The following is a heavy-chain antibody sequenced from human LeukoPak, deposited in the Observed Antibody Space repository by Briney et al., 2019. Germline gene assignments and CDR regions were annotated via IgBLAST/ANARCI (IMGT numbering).Heavy chain of an antibody. Sequence: GESLKISCKGSGYSFTDYWIGWVRQAPGKGLEWVSAISGSGGSTYYADSVKGRFTISRDNSKNTLYLQMNSLRAEDTAVYYCANMSSQWGQGTLVTVSS. CDR1: GYSFTDYW. J-gene: IGHJ4*02. V-gene: IGHV3-23*01. CDR2: ISGSGGST. D-gene: IGHD6-13*01. CDR3: ANMSSQ.